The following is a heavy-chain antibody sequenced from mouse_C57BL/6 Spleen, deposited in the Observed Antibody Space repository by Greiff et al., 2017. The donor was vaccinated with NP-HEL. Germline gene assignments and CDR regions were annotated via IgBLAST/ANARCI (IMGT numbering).Heavy chain of an antibody. V-gene: IGHV1-64*01. CDR1: GYTFTSYW. CDR3: ARSDPFYWYFDV. J-gene: IGHJ1*03. CDR2: IHPNSGST. Sequence: QVQLQQPGAELVKPGASVKLSCKASGYTFTSYWMHWVKQRPGQGLEWIGMIHPNSGSTNYNEKFKSKATLTVDKSSSTAYMQLSSLTSEDSAVYYCARSDPFYWYFDVWGTGTTVTVSS.